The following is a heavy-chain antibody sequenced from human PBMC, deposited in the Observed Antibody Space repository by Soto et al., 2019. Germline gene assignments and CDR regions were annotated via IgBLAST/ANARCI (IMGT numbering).Heavy chain of an antibody. CDR2: INAGNGNT. J-gene: IGHJ6*03. V-gene: IGHV1-3*01. CDR1: GYTFTSYA. D-gene: IGHD2-15*01. Sequence: GASVKVSCKASGYTFTSYAMHWVRQAPGQRLEWMGWINAGNGNTKYSQKFQGRVTITRDTSASTAYMELSSLRSEDTAVYYCARDLVVQAWSYYYYYMDVWGKGTTVTVSS. CDR3: ARDLVVQAWSYYYYYMDV.